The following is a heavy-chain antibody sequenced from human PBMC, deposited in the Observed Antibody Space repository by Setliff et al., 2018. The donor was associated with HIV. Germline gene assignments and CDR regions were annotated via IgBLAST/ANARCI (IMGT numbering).Heavy chain of an antibody. J-gene: IGHJ4*02. Sequence: ASVKVSCKASGYIFVNFKIHWVRQSPGQGLEWMGMVNPTGGTTYIEKLRGRVTMTTDTSTSSSYMELSNLTSDDTAVYYCARRGSYRGSYAFDYWGQGTPVTV. V-gene: IGHV1-46*04. CDR3: ARRGSYRGSYAFDY. CDR2: VNPTGGT. D-gene: IGHD3-16*02. CDR1: GYIFVNFK.